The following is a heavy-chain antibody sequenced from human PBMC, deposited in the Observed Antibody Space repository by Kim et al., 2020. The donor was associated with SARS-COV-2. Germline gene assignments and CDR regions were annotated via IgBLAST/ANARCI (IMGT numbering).Heavy chain of an antibody. CDR1: GFSLRTSGVG. CDR2: IYWDDDK. J-gene: IGHJ5*02. CDR3: AHSPFDFWSVAPYSCYR. D-gene: IGHD3-3*01. Sequence: SGPTLVNPTQTLTLTCTFSGFSLRTSGVGVGWIRQPPGKALEWLALIYWDDDKRYSPSLKSRLTITKDTSKNQVVLTMTNMDPVDTATYYCAHSPFDFWSVAPYSCYRWVPGTLVNFSS. V-gene: IGHV2-5*02.